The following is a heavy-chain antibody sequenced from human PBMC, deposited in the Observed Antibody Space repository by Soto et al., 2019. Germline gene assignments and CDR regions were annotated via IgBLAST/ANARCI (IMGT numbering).Heavy chain of an antibody. J-gene: IGHJ4*02. D-gene: IGHD4-17*01. CDR1: GGTFSSYT. Sequence: QVQLVQSGAEVKKPGSSVKVSCKASGGTFSSYTISWVRQAPGQGLEWMGRIIPILGIANYAQKFQGRVTITADKPTSTAYRELSSLRSEDTAVYYCARAADNGDYWFAYWGQGTLVTVSS. CDR2: IIPILGIA. CDR3: ARAADNGDYWFAY. V-gene: IGHV1-69*02.